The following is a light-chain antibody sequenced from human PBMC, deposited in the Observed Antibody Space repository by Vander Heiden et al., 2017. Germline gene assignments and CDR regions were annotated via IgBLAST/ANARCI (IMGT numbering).Light chain of an antibody. V-gene: IGKV3-15*01. CDR2: VAS. CDR3: QQYNNWPPLFT. CDR1: QSISSN. Sequence: EIVMSPSPATLSVSPGERATLACRASQSISSNLAWYQQKPGQAPRLLIYVASARATGIPARFSGSGSGTEFTLTISSLQSEDFAVYYCQQYNNWPPLFTFGPGTKVDI. J-gene: IGKJ3*01.